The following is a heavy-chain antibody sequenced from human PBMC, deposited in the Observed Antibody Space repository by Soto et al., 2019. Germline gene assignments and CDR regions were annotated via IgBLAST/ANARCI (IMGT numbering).Heavy chain of an antibody. Sequence: SETLSLTCTVSSGSLSSGGYYWNWIRQHPVKGLEWIGCIYFTGITYSTPSLKSRVTLSVDTSKSQFSLELRSVTAADTAIYYCARAPPYQKVNWLDLWGPGVLVT. V-gene: IGHV4-31*03. CDR1: SGSLSSGGYY. J-gene: IGHJ5*02. CDR2: IYFTGIT. CDR3: ARAPPYQKVNWLDL.